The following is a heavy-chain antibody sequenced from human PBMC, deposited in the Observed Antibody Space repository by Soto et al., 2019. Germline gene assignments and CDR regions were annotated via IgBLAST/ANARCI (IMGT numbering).Heavy chain of an antibody. CDR1: GGSISSYY. CDR2: IYYSGST. V-gene: IGHV4-59*12. D-gene: IGHD4-4*01. CDR3: ARVRTVTTTYGMDV. Sequence: QVQLQESGPGLVKPSETLSLTCTVSGGSISSYYWSWIRQPPGKGLEWIGYIYYSGSTNYNPSLKSRVTISVDTSKNQFSLKLSSVTAADTAVYYCARVRTVTTTYGMDVWGQGTTVTVSS. J-gene: IGHJ6*02.